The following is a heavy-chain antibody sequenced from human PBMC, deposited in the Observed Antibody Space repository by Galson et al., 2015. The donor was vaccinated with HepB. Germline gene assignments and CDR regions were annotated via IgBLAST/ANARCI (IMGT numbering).Heavy chain of an antibody. Sequence: LSLTCTVSGGSISSGGYYWSWLRQHPGKGLEWIGYIYYSGSTYYNPSLKSRVTISVDTSKNQFSLKLSSVTAADTAVYYCARGLVVVAANYMDVWGKGTTVTVSS. CDR2: IYYSGST. J-gene: IGHJ6*03. D-gene: IGHD2-15*01. V-gene: IGHV4-31*03. CDR3: ARGLVVVAANYMDV. CDR1: GGSISSGGYY.